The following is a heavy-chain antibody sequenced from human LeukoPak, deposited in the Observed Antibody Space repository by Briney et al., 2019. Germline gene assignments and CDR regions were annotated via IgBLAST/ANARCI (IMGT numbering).Heavy chain of an antibody. V-gene: IGHV4-34*01. J-gene: IGHJ6*02. CDR2: INHSGST. Sequence: PSETLSLTCAVYGGSFSGYYWSWIRQPPGKGLEWIGEINHSGSTNYNPSLKSRVTISVDTSKNQFSLKLSSVTAADTAVYYCARGPNRIVVVVAATKYYYYYYRMDVWGQGTTVTVSS. D-gene: IGHD2-15*01. CDR1: GGSFSGYY. CDR3: ARGPNRIVVVVAATKYYYYYYRMDV.